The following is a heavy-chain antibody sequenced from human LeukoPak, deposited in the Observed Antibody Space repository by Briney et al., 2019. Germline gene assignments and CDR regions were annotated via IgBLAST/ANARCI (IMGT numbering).Heavy chain of an antibody. CDR1: GFTFSSYG. V-gene: IGHV3-23*01. Sequence: GGSLRLSCAASGFTFSSYGMSWVRQAPGKGLEWVSAISGSGGSTYYADSVKGRSTISRDNSKNTLYLQMNSLRAEDTAVYYCAKAVSSGWYLFNWGQGTLVTVSS. J-gene: IGHJ4*02. D-gene: IGHD6-19*01. CDR2: ISGSGGST. CDR3: AKAVSSGWYLFN.